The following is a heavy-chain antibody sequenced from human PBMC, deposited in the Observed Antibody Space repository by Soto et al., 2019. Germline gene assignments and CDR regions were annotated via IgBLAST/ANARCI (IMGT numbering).Heavy chain of an antibody. CDR2: ISYDGSNK. CDR3: ARPENPYYYGSGSYSN. CDR1: GFTFSSYA. D-gene: IGHD3-10*01. Sequence: QVQLVESGGGVVQPGRSLRLSCAASGFTFSSYAMHWVRQAPGKGLEWVAVISYDGSNKYYADSVKGRFTISRDNSKNTLDLQRNSLRAEDTAVYYCARPENPYYYGSGSYSNWGQGTLVTVSS. J-gene: IGHJ4*02. V-gene: IGHV3-30-3*01.